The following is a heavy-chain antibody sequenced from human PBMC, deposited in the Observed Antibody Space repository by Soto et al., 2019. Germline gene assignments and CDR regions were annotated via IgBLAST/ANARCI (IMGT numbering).Heavy chain of an antibody. J-gene: IGHJ4*02. V-gene: IGHV3-23*01. D-gene: IGHD6-19*01. CDR3: AKVVAVHKTIDY. CDR1: GFTFRSYA. Sequence: PGGSLRLSCAASGFTFRSYAMSWVRQAPGKGLEWVSAISGSVGSTYYADSVKGRFTTSRDHPKNPLYLQMNSLRAADTAVYYCAKVVAVHKTIDYWGKGPLVTVSS. CDR2: ISGSVGST.